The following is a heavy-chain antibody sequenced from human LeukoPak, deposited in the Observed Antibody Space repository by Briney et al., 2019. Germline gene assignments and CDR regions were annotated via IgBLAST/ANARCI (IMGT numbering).Heavy chain of an antibody. J-gene: IGHJ6*04. CDR3: ARDRLDPRTTVTTSGSMDV. D-gene: IGHD4-17*01. V-gene: IGHV1-18*01. CDR1: GYTFTSYG. CDR2: ISAYNGNT. Sequence: ASVTVSCKASGYTFTSYGISWVRQAPGQGLEWMGWISAYNGNTSYAQKFQGRVTMTRDTSTSTVYMELSSLRSEDTAVYYCARDRLDPRTTVTTSGSMDVWGKGTTVTVSS.